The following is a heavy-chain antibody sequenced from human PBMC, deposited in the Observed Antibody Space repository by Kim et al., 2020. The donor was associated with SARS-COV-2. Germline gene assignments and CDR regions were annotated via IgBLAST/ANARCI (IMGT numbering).Heavy chain of an antibody. CDR3: ARGEFPFAKDV. D-gene: IGHD3-16*01. V-gene: IGHV3-74*01. J-gene: IGHJ6*02. Sequence: GGSLRLSCTGSGFTFSAYYMHWVRQAPGKGLLWVAHINGDGSVTNYADLLKGRFTVSRDNAKNTRYLQMNSLRAEDTAVYYCARGEFPFAKDVWGPGTTVAVSS. CDR1: GFTFSAYY. CDR2: INGDGSVT.